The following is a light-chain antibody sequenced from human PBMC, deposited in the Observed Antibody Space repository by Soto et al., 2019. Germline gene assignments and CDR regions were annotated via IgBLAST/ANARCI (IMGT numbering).Light chain of an antibody. CDR2: ATS. Sequence: DIQLTQSPSSLSASVGDRVTITCRASQAFSSYLAWYQQKPGKVPELLIYATSTLQSGAPSRFSGSGSGTDFTLTISSLQPEDVATYYCHKYNHAPTFGGGTKVEIK. J-gene: IGKJ4*01. CDR3: HKYNHAPT. V-gene: IGKV1-27*01. CDR1: QAFSSY.